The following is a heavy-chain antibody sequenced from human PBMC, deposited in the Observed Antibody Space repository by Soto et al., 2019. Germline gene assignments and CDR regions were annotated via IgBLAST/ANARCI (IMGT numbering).Heavy chain of an antibody. Sequence: GGSLRLSCAASGFTVSSNYMSWVRQAPGKGLEWVSVIYSGGSTYYADSVKGRFTISRDNSKNTLYLQMNSLRAEDTAVYYCEKSTEIVGAVFDPWGQGTLVTVSS. V-gene: IGHV3-66*01. CDR3: EKSTEIVGAVFDP. CDR2: IYSGGST. CDR1: GFTVSSNY. J-gene: IGHJ5*02. D-gene: IGHD1-26*01.